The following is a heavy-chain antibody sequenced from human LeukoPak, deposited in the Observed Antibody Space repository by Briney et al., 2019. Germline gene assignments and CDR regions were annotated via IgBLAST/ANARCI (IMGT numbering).Heavy chain of an antibody. CDR2: IYHSGST. V-gene: IGHV4-38-2*02. Sequence: SETLSLTCTVSGYSISSGYYWGWIRQPPGKGLEWIGSIYHSGSTFYNSSLKSRVTIPVDTSKNQFSLKLTSVTAADTAVYYCARERWDTAMVTYYYYYMDVWGKGTTVTISS. D-gene: IGHD5-18*01. J-gene: IGHJ6*03. CDR3: ARERWDTAMVTYYYYYMDV. CDR1: GYSISSGYY.